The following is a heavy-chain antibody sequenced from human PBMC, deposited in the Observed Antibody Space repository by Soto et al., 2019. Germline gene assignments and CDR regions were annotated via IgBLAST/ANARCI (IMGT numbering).Heavy chain of an antibody. V-gene: IGHV1-24*01. CDR2: FDPEDGET. D-gene: IGHD3-10*01. Sequence: QVQLVQSGAEVKKPGASVKVSCKVSGYTLTELSMHWVRQAPGKGLEWMGGFDPEDGETIYAQKFQGRVTMTADTSTDTAYMELSSLTTEDTAAYYCATDSMVRGVIGGSGTFDYWGQGTLVTVSS. J-gene: IGHJ4*02. CDR1: GYTLTELS. CDR3: ATDSMVRGVIGGSGTFDY.